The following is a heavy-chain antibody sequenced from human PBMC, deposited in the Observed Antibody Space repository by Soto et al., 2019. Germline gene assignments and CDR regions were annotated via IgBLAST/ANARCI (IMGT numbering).Heavy chain of an antibody. CDR3: ARLGEYFQSLEP. J-gene: IGHJ5*02. CDR1: RAPSSRTNYY. D-gene: IGHD3-9*01. V-gene: IGHV4-39*01. CDR2: IYYSGSI. Sequence: PSETLALTGSVSRAPSSRTNYYWGCIRQPPGKGLEWIGSIYYSGSIYHNPSLKSRVTMSIDTSKKQFSLNLSSVTAADTAVYYCARLGEYFQSLEPWGPGPLVTVS.